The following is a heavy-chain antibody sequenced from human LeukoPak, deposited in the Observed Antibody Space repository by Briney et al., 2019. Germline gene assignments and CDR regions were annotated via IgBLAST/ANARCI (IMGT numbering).Heavy chain of an antibody. CDR3: ARLEYQLLWDLPYYFDY. Sequence: SETLSLTCTVSGGSISSSSYYWGWIRQPPGKGLEWIGSIYYSGSTYYNPSLKSRVTISVDTSKNQFSLKLSSVTAADTAVYYCARLEYQLLWDLPYYFDYWGQGTLVTVSS. D-gene: IGHD2-2*01. J-gene: IGHJ4*02. V-gene: IGHV4-39*01. CDR2: IYYSGST. CDR1: GGSISSSSYY.